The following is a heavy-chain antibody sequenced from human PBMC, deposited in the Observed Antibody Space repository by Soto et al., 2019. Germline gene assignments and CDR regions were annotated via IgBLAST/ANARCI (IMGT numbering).Heavy chain of an antibody. V-gene: IGHV3-21*04. D-gene: IGHD2-15*01. CDR2: ISSSSSYI. Sequence: EVQLVESGGGLVKPGGSLRLSCAASGFTFSSYSMNWVRQAPGKGLEWVSSISSSSSYIYYADSVKGRFTISRDNAKNSLYLQMNSLRSDDTAVYYCARDDLAGVPSVSDYWGQGTLVTVSS. CDR3: ARDDLAGVPSVSDY. J-gene: IGHJ4*02. CDR1: GFTFSSYS.